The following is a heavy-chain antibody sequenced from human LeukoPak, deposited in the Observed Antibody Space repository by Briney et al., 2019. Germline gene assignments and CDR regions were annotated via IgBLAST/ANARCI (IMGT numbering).Heavy chain of an antibody. CDR3: AKVPVSGYEPSVY. D-gene: IGHD5-12*01. V-gene: IGHV3-30*02. CDR1: GFTFSSYG. Sequence: GGSLRLSCAASGFTFSSYGMHWVRQAPGKGLEWVAFIRYDGSNKYYADSVKGRFTISRDNSKNTLYLQMNSLRAEDTAVYYCAKVPVSGYEPSVYWGPGTPVTVSS. CDR2: IRYDGSNK. J-gene: IGHJ4*02.